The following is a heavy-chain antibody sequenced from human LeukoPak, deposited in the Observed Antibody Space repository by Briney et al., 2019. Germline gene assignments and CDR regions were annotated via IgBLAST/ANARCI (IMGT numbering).Heavy chain of an antibody. CDR3: AKDKYSPNINNWFDP. J-gene: IGHJ5*02. V-gene: IGHV3-23*01. D-gene: IGHD5-18*01. CDR2: ISGSGGST. Sequence: GGSLRLSCAASGFTFSSYAMSWVRQAPGKGLEWVSAISGSGGSTYYADSVKGRFTISRDNSKNTLYLQMNSLRAEDTAVYYCAKDKYSPNINNWFDPWGQGALVTVSS. CDR1: GFTFSSYA.